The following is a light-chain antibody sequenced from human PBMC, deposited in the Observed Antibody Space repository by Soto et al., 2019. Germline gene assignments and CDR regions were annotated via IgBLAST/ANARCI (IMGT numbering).Light chain of an antibody. CDR3: LLAYNDVRV. V-gene: IGLV1-40*01. Sequence: QSVLTQPPSVSGAPGQRVTISCTGSSSNIGANYDVHWYQQRPGTAPKLLIFANSNRPSGVPDRFSGSKSGTSASLVITGLQAEDEGDYYCLLAYNDVRVFGGGTKLTVL. J-gene: IGLJ3*02. CDR2: ANS. CDR1: SSNIGANYD.